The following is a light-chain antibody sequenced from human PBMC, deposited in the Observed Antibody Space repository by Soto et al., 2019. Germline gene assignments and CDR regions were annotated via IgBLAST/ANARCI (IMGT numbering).Light chain of an antibody. J-gene: IGKJ1*01. CDR3: QQYDSSPRT. CDR1: QSLSSNF. V-gene: IGKV3-20*01. Sequence: EIVLTQSPGILSLSPGERASLSCGASQSLSSNFLAWYQQKPGQAPRLLIYGASSRATGIPDRFSGTGSETDFILTISRLEPEDFAVYYCQQYDSSPRTFGQGTKVDIK. CDR2: GAS.